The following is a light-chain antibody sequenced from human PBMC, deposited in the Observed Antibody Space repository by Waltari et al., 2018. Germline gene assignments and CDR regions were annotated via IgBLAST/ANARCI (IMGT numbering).Light chain of an antibody. CDR1: RSNIGNNY. Sequence: QSVLTQPPSASGTPGPRVTISCSGSRSNIGNNYVYWYQQRPGTAPKLLIYRNNQRPSGVPDRFSGSKSGTSASLAISGLRSEDEADYYCAAWDDSLSGRVFGGGTKVTVL. CDR3: AAWDDSLSGRV. V-gene: IGLV1-47*01. J-gene: IGLJ3*02. CDR2: RNN.